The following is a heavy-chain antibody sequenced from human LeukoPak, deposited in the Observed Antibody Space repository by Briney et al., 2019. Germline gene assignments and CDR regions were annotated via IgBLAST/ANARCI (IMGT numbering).Heavy chain of an antibody. V-gene: IGHV4-59*01. J-gene: IGHJ4*02. Sequence: PSETLSLTCTVSGGSISSYYWSWIRQPPGKGLEWVGYIYYSGSSNYNPSLKSRVTISVDTSKNQFSLKLSSVTAADTAVYYCARTRYYYDRSGYSDYFDSWGRGTLGTVSS. D-gene: IGHD3-22*01. CDR2: IYYSGSS. CDR3: ARTRYYYDRSGYSDYFDS. CDR1: GGSISSYY.